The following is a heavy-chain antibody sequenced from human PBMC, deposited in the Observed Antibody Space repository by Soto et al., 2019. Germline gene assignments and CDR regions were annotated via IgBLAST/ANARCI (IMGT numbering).Heavy chain of an antibody. D-gene: IGHD6-13*01. CDR3: AKRNTPARIAAAGTFYYYYGMDV. CDR2: ISGSGGST. V-gene: IGHV3-23*01. CDR1: GFTFSSYA. J-gene: IGHJ6*02. Sequence: LGGSLRLSCAASGFTFSSYAMSWVRQAPGKGLEWVSAISGSGGSTYYADSVKGRFTISRDNSKNTLYLQMNSLRAEDTAVYYCAKRNTPARIAAAGTFYYYYGMDVWGQGTTVTVSS.